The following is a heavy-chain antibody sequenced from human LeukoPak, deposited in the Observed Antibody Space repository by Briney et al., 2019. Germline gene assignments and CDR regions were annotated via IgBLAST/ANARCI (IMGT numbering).Heavy chain of an antibody. CDR1: GYTFTSYG. Sequence: ASVKVSCKASGYTFTSYGISWVRQAPGQGLEWMGWISAYNGNTNYAQKLQGRVTMTTDTSTSTAYMELRSLRSDDTAVYYCARDDDYYGSGSYYNTYYGMDVWGQGTTVTVSS. CDR2: ISAYNGNT. V-gene: IGHV1-18*01. J-gene: IGHJ6*02. D-gene: IGHD3-10*01. CDR3: ARDDDYYGSGSYYNTYYGMDV.